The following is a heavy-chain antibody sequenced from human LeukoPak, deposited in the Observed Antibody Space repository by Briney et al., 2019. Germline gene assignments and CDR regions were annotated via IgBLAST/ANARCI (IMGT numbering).Heavy chain of an antibody. V-gene: IGHV3-48*03. CDR2: ISSSGTTI. CDR3: ARPDGDYYYGSGSYFHY. Sequence: GGSLRLSCAASGFTFSSYEMNWVHQAPGKGLEWVSYISSSGTTIYYADSVKGRFTISRDNAKNSLYLQMNSLRAEDTAVYYCARPDGDYYYGSGSYFHYWGQGTLVTVSS. J-gene: IGHJ4*02. CDR1: GFTFSSYE. D-gene: IGHD3-10*01.